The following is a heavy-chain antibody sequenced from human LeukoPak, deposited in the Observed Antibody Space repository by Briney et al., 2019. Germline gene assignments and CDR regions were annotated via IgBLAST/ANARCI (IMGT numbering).Heavy chain of an antibody. CDR2: IQRDGSDK. D-gene: IGHD6-13*01. CDR3: ARDKSGTWGPDY. Sequence: GGSLRLSCAASGFTFSSYAMSWVRQAPGKGLEWVAYIQRDGSDKYYVDSVEGRFTISRDNVKNSLYLQMNSLKAEDTAVYYCARDKSGTWGPDYWGQGTLVTVSS. J-gene: IGHJ4*02. CDR1: GFTFSSYA. V-gene: IGHV3-7*01.